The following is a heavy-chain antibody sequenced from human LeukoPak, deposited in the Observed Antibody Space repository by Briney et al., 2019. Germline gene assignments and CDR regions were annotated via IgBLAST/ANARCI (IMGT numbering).Heavy chain of an antibody. J-gene: IGHJ4*02. CDR2: ILYSGST. Sequence: PSETLSLTCTVSGGSISSSSAYWSWIRQFPGKGLEWMGSILYSGSTYYIPTRKSRLTVSADTSKNHFSLKLTSVTAADTAIYYCARDTGHLDVDYWGQGTLVTVSS. CDR1: GGSISSSSAY. V-gene: IGHV4-39*02. D-gene: IGHD7-27*01. CDR3: ARDTGHLDVDY.